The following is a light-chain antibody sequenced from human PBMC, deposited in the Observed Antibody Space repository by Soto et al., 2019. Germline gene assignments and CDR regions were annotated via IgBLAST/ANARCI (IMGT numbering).Light chain of an antibody. Sequence: EIVMTQSPATLSVSPGERATLSCRASQSLSSNLAWYQQKPGQAPRLLIYDASTRATGIPARFSGSGSGTAFTLTISSLQSEDSAVYYCLQYIPWRTFGQGTKVEIK. CDR2: DAS. CDR1: QSLSSN. CDR3: LQYIPWRT. V-gene: IGKV3-15*01. J-gene: IGKJ1*01.